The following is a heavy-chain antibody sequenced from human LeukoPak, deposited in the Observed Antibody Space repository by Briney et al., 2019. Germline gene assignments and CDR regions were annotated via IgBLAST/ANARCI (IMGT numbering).Heavy chain of an antibody. V-gene: IGHV3-48*02. CDR1: GFIFSTYS. J-gene: IGHJ4*02. Sequence: GGSLRLSCAASGFIFSTYSMNWVRQAPGKGLEWVSYISSGSSTIYYADSVKGRFTVSRDNAKNSLYLQMNSLRDEDTAVYYCATGRGGEADYWGQGTLVTVSS. CDR2: ISSGSSTI. CDR3: ATGRGGEADY. D-gene: IGHD3-10*01.